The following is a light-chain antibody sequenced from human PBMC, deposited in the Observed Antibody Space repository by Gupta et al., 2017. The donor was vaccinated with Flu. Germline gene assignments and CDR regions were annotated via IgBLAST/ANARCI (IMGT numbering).Light chain of an antibody. V-gene: IGLV2-11*01. CDR2: DVS. J-gene: IGLJ3*02. Sequence: QSALTQPRSVSGSPGQSVTISCTGTSSDVGGYNYVSWYQQHPGKAPKLMIYDVSKRPSGVPDRFSGSKSGNTASLTISGLQAEDEADYYCCSYAGRHEVFGGGTKLTVL. CDR1: SSDVGGYNY. CDR3: CSYAGRHEV.